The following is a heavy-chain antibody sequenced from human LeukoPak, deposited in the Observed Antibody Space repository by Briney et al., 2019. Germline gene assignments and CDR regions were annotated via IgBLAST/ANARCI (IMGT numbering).Heavy chain of an antibody. Sequence: PSETLSLTCAVSGGSISSGGYYWSWIRQPPGKGLEWIGEINHSGSTNYNPSLKSRVTISVDTSKNQFSLKLSSVTAADTAVYYCARGGCGGDCYLWCPRRAEGYFDYWGQGTLVTVPS. D-gene: IGHD2-21*02. CDR2: INHSGST. V-gene: IGHV4-34*01. CDR3: ARGGCGGDCYLWCPRRAEGYFDY. J-gene: IGHJ4*02. CDR1: GGSISSGGYY.